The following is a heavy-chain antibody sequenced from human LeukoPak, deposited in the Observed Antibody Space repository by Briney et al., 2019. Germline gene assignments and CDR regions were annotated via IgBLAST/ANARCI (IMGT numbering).Heavy chain of an antibody. J-gene: IGHJ2*01. CDR2: IKQDGSEK. V-gene: IGHV3-7*01. CDR3: ARAPPDSSGHHNRYFDL. D-gene: IGHD3-22*01. Sequence: GGSLRLSCAASGFTFSSYWMSWVRQAPGKGLEWVANIKQDGSEKYYVDSVKGRFTISRDNAKNSLYLQMNSLRAEDTAVYYCARAPPDSSGHHNRYFDLWGRGTLVTVSS. CDR1: GFTFSSYW.